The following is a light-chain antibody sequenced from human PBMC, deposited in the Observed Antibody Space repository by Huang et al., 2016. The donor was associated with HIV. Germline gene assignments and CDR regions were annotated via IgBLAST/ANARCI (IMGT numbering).Light chain of an antibody. J-gene: IGKJ2*01. CDR3: LQDYNFPDT. Sequence: AIQMTQSPSSLSASVGDRVTITCRASQGIRNDLGWYQQKPGKAPKLLIYAASSLQSGVPSRFSGSGSSTDFTRTISSLQPEDFATYYCLQDYNFPDTFGQGTKLEIK. CDR1: QGIRND. V-gene: IGKV1-6*01. CDR2: AAS.